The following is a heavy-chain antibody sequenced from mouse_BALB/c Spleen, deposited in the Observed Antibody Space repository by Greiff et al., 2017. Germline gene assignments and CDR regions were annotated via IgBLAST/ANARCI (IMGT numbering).Heavy chain of an antibody. CDR3: ARDANWDDAMDY. V-gene: IGHV7-1*02. J-gene: IGHJ4*01. CDR2: SRNKANDYTT. Sequence: EVKVVESGGGLVQPGGSLSLSCATSGFTFSDFYMEWVRQPPGKRLEWISASRNKANDYTTEYSASVKGRFIVSRDTSQSILYLQMNALRAEDTAIYYCARDANWDDAMDYWGQGTSVTVSS. D-gene: IGHD4-1*02. CDR1: GFTFSDFY.